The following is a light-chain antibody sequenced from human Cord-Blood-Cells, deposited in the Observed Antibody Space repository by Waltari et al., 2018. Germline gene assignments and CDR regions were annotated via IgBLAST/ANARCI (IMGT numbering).Light chain of an antibody. CDR1: QGISSY. CDR2: AAS. J-gene: IGKJ4*01. CDR3: QQLNSYPRT. V-gene: IGKV1-9*01. Sequence: IQLTQSPPSLSASVGDRVTITCRASQGISSYLAWYQQKPGKAPKLRIYAASTLQSGVPSRFSGSGSGTDFTLTISSLQPEDFATYYCQQLNSYPRTFGGGTKVEIK.